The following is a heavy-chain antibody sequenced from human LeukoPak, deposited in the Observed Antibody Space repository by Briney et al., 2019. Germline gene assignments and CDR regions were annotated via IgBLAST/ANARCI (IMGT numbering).Heavy chain of an antibody. CDR3: ARIAGDYYDSSGYYPNWFDP. V-gene: IGHV4-59*01. D-gene: IGHD3-22*01. CDR1: GGSISSYY. Sequence: SETLSLTCTVSGGSISSYYWSWIRQPPGKGLEWIGYIYYSGSTNYNPSLKSRVTTSVDTSKNQFSLKLSSVTAADTAVYYCARIAGDYYDSSGYYPNWFDPWGQGTLVTVSS. CDR2: IYYSGST. J-gene: IGHJ5*02.